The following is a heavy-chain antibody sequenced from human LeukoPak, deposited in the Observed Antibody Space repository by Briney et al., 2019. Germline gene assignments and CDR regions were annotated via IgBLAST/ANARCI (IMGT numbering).Heavy chain of an antibody. V-gene: IGHV1-69*13. J-gene: IGHJ4*02. Sequence: SVKVSCKASGGTFSSYAISWVRQAPGQGLEWMGGIIPIFGTANYAQKFQGRVTITADESTSTAYMELSSLRSEDTAVYYCARDIARFGELAYWGQGTLVTVSS. CDR1: GGTFSSYA. CDR2: IIPIFGTA. D-gene: IGHD3-10*01. CDR3: ARDIARFGELAY.